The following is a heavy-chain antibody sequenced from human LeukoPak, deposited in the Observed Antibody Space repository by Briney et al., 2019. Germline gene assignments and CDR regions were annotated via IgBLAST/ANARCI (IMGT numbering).Heavy chain of an antibody. CDR3: AKDLAGSYYGGGQRYYFDY. CDR2: ISADESNE. J-gene: IGHJ4*02. Sequence: GGSLRLSCAASGFTFSTFNMHWVRQAPGKGPEWVALISADESNEYYADSVKGRFTISRDNSKNTVYLQMNSLRTEDSAVYHCAKDLAGSYYGGGQRYYFDYWGQGTLVTVSS. V-gene: IGHV3-30*18. D-gene: IGHD3-10*01. CDR1: GFTFSTFN.